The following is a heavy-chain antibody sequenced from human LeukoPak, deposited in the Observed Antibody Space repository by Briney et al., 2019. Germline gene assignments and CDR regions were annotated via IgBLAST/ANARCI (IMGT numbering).Heavy chain of an antibody. J-gene: IGHJ6*03. CDR2: ISSSGSTI. Sequence: GGSLRLSCAASGFTFSDYYMSWIRQAPGKGLEWVSYISSSGSTIYYADSVKGRFTISRDNAKNSLYLQMNSLRAEDTAVYYCARVLEYDSSAERYSNYYYYYMDVWGKGTTVTVSS. V-gene: IGHV3-11*04. CDR3: ARVLEYDSSAERYSNYYYYYMDV. CDR1: GFTFSDYY. D-gene: IGHD3-22*01.